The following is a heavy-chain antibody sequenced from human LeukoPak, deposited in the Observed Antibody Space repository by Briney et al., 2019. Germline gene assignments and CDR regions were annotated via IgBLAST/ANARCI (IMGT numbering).Heavy chain of an antibody. CDR1: GFTFSSYT. Sequence: PGGSLRLSCSASGFTFSSYTMHWVRQAPGKGLEWVAVISYDGSNKYYADSVKGRFTISRDNSKNTLYLQMNSLRPEDTAVYYCARDLDWYYYMDVWGKGTTVTVSS. V-gene: IGHV3-30-3*01. D-gene: IGHD2-21*01. J-gene: IGHJ6*03. CDR2: ISYDGSNK. CDR3: ARDLDWYYYMDV.